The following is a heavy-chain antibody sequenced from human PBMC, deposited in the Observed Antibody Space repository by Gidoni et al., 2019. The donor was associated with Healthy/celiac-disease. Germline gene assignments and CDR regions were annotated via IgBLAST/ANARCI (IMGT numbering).Heavy chain of an antibody. V-gene: IGHV3-23*01. CDR3: AKLHPIIVVVPAAVFDY. CDR2: ISGSGGST. Sequence: EVQLLESGGGLVQPGGSLRLSCAASGFTFSSYAMSWVRQAPGKGLEWVSAISGSGGSTYYADSVKGRFTISRDNSKNTLYLQMNSLRAEDTAVYYCAKLHPIIVVVPAAVFDYWGQGTLVTVSS. CDR1: GFTFSSYA. J-gene: IGHJ4*02. D-gene: IGHD2-2*01.